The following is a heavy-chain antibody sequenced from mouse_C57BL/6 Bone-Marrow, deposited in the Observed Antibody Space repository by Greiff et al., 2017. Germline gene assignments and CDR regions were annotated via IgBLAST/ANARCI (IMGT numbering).Heavy chain of an antibody. V-gene: IGHV5-17*01. D-gene: IGHD1-1*01. CDR1: GFTFSDYG. CDR3: AGGTTVARHYYAMDY. CDR2: ISSGSSTI. Sequence: EVQLVEPGGGLVKPGGSLKLSCAASGFTFSDYGMHWVRQAPEKGLEWVAYISSGSSTIYYADTVKGRFTISRDNAKNTLFLQMTSLRSEDTAMYYCAGGTTVARHYYAMDYWGQGTSVTVSS. J-gene: IGHJ4*01.